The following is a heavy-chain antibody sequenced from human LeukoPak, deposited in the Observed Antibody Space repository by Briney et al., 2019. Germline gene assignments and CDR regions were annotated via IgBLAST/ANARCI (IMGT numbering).Heavy chain of an antibody. CDR1: GFTFSNYA. CDR2: MSGSGART. J-gene: IGHJ4*02. V-gene: IGHV3-23*01. D-gene: IGHD3-16*01. CDR3: ANPSHLGDL. Sequence: GGPLRLSCAPSGFTFSNYAMSWVRQAPGKGLEWVSAMSGSGARTYYADSVKGRFSISRDNSKNTLYLQMNSVRAEDTAVYYCANPSHLGDLWGQGTLVTVSS.